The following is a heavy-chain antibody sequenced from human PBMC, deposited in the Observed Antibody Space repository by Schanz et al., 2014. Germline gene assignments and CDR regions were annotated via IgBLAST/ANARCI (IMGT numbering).Heavy chain of an antibody. D-gene: IGHD4-17*01. Sequence: EVQLVESGGGLVQPGGSLRLCCVASGFTFSRYWMTWVRQVPGKGLEWVANIKQDGSAKNYVDSVKGRFTISRDNPKNSLWLQMNSLRAEDTALYYGARVLGGDEGLDQWGQGTLVTVSS. V-gene: IGHV3-7*01. CDR3: ARVLGGDEGLDQ. CDR2: IKQDGSAK. J-gene: IGHJ4*02. CDR1: GFTFSRYW.